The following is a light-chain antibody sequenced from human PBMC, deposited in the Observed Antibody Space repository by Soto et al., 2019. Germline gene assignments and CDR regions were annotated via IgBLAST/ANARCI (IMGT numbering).Light chain of an antibody. J-gene: IGLJ7*01. CDR3: GTWDSSLSAGV. V-gene: IGLV2-11*01. Sequence: QSALTQPRSVSGSPGQSVTISCTGTSSDVGGYNYVSWYQQHPGKAPKLMIYDVSKRPSGVPDRFSGSKSGNTASLTISGLQAEDEADYYCGTWDSSLSAGVFGTGTQLTVL. CDR2: DVS. CDR1: SSDVGGYNY.